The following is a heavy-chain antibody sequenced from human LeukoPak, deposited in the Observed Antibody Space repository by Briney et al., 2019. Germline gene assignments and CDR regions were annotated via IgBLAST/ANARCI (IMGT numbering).Heavy chain of an antibody. Sequence: GGSLRLSCAASGFTFSSYAMHWVRQAPGKGLEWVAVISYNGSNKYYADSVKGRFTISRDNSKNTLYLQMNSLRAEDTAVYYCARERLRYFDWLLSLDYWGQGTLVTVSS. CDR3: ARERLRYFDWLLSLDY. D-gene: IGHD3-9*01. J-gene: IGHJ4*02. CDR2: ISYNGSNK. CDR1: GFTFSSYA. V-gene: IGHV3-30-3*01.